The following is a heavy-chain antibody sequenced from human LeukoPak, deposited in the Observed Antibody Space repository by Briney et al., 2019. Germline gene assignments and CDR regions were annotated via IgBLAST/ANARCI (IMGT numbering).Heavy chain of an antibody. CDR3: ARHDYDDKNFDC. Sequence: SETLSLTCAISGGSFSSDGHSWSWLRQPPGKGLEWIGYTYHSGTTYYNPSLKSRVTISLDRSNNQVSLRLTSVTAADTAMYYCARHDYDDKNFDCWGQGIVVTVSS. CDR2: TYHSGTT. J-gene: IGHJ4*02. V-gene: IGHV4-30-2*01. D-gene: IGHD4-17*01. CDR1: GGSFSSDGHS.